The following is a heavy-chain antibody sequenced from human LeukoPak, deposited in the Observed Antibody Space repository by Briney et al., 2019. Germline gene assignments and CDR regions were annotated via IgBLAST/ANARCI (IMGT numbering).Heavy chain of an antibody. J-gene: IGHJ4*02. Sequence: PGGSLRLSCAASGFTFSSYSMNWVRQAPGKGLEWVSYISSSSSTIYYADSVKGRFTISRDNAKNSLYLQMNSLRAEDTAVYYCARDQFLGFWSGYSHTPTQTHFDYWGQGTLVTVSS. CDR3: ARDQFLGFWSGYSHTPTQTHFDY. V-gene: IGHV3-48*01. CDR1: GFTFSSYS. CDR2: ISSSSSTI. D-gene: IGHD3-3*01.